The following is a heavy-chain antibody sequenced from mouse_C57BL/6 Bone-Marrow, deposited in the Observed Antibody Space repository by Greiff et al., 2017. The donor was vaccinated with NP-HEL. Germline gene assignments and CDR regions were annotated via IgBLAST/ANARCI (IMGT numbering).Heavy chain of an antibody. Sequence: QVQLQQPGAELVKPGASVKLSCKASGYTFTSYWMHWVKQRPGQGLEWIGMIHPNSGSTNYNEKFKSKATLTVDKSSSTAYMQLSSLTSEDSAVXYCARGPYYYGSSYFYYYAMDYWGQGTSVTVSS. V-gene: IGHV1-64*01. CDR1: GYTFTSYW. CDR3: ARGPYYYGSSYFYYYAMDY. D-gene: IGHD1-1*01. J-gene: IGHJ4*01. CDR2: IHPNSGST.